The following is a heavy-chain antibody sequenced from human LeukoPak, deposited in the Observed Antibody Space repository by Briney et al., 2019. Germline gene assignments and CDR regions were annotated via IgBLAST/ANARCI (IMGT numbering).Heavy chain of an antibody. CDR3: ARRPSPDY. J-gene: IGHJ4*02. CDR2: IYPGDSDT. Sequence: GESLKISCKASGYSFTTDWIGWVRQMPGRGLEWMGIIYPGDSDTRYSPSFEGQVTISADKSISTAYLQWSSLKASDTAMYYCARRPSPDYWGQGTLVTLSS. CDR1: GYSFTTDW. V-gene: IGHV5-51*01.